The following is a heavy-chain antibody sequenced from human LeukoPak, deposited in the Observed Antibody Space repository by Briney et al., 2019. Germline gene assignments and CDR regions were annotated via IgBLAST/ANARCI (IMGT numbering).Heavy chain of an antibody. J-gene: IGHJ5*02. CDR2: ISSSGSTI. D-gene: IGHD6-13*01. CDR3: ARGIAAAGTRNWFDP. V-gene: IGHV3-11*04. Sequence: GGSLRLSCAASGFTFSDYYMSWIRQAPGKGLEWVSYISSSGSTIYYADSVKGRFTISRDNAKNSLYLQIDSLRAEDTAVYYCARGIAAAGTRNWFDPWGQGTLVTVSS. CDR1: GFTFSDYY.